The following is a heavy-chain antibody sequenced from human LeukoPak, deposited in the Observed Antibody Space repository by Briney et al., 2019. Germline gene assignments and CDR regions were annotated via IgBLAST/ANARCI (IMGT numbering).Heavy chain of an antibody. CDR3: ASQSIAATGAFDY. Sequence: SETLSLTCTVSGGSISSSSYYWGWIRQPPGKGLEWIGSIYYSGSTNYNPSLKSRVTISVDTSKNQFSLKLSSVTAADTAVYYCASQSIAATGAFDYWGQGTLVTVSS. V-gene: IGHV4-39*07. CDR1: GGSISSSSYY. D-gene: IGHD6-13*01. J-gene: IGHJ4*02. CDR2: IYYSGST.